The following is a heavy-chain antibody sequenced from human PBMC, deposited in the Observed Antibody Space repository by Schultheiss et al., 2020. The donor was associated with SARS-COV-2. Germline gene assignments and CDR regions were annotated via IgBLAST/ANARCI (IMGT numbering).Heavy chain of an antibody. Sequence: GGSLRLSCAASGFTFSSYAMHWVRQAPGKGLEWVAVISYDGSNKYYADSVKGRFTISRDNSKNTLYLQMNSLRAEDTAVYYCARALYDSSGYYYYYYGMDVWGQGTTVTVSS. CDR3: ARALYDSSGYYYYYYGMDV. V-gene: IGHV3-30-3*01. D-gene: IGHD3-22*01. J-gene: IGHJ6*02. CDR1: GFTFSSYA. CDR2: ISYDGSNK.